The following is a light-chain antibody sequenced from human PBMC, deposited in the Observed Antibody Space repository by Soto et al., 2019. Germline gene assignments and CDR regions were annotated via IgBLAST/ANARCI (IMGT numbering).Light chain of an antibody. J-gene: IGLJ1*01. CDR1: SSDVGAYNF. Sequence: QSALTQPASVSGSPGQSITISCTGTSSDVGAYNFVSWYQQHPGKAPKLIIYDVNNRPSEVSNRFSGSKSGNTASQTISGLPALDFGDYYFSSFTTGVNYVXGIGTKLTVL. CDR3: SSFTTGVNYV. V-gene: IGLV2-14*03. CDR2: DVN.